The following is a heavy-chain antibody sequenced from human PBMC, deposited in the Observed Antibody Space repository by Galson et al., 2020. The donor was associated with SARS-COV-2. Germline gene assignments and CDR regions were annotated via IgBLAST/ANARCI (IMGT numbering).Heavy chain of an antibody. D-gene: IGHD5-12*01. V-gene: IGHV3-64*01. CDR1: GFTFSAYE. CDR3: ARKRDGYNDS. CDR2: NNTNGGGT. J-gene: IGHJ4*02. Sequence: GGSLRLSCEASGFTFSAYEMRWVRQPPAKGLEYVAGNNTNGGGTFYGNSVKGRFTISRDNSQNTRYLQMGSLRPEDMGVYYCARKRDGYNDSWGQGTLVTVSS.